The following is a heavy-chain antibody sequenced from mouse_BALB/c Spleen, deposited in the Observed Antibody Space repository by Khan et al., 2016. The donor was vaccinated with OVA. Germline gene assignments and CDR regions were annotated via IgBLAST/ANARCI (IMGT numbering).Heavy chain of an antibody. CDR3: TRGGYSSFAY. J-gene: IGHJ3*01. CDR1: GYTFTSYY. D-gene: IGHD1-3*01. V-gene: IGHV1S81*02. CDR2: INPSNGGT. Sequence: QVQLQQSGAELVKPGASVKLSCKASGYTFTSYYIYWVKQRPGQGLEWIGEINPSNGGTNFNEKFKNKATLTVDTSSSTTYMQLSSLTSEDSAVXYCTRGGYSSFAYWGQGTLVTVSA.